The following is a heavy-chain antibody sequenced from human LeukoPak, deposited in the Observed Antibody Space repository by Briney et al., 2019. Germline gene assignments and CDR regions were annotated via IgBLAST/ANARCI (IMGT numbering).Heavy chain of an antibody. D-gene: IGHD4-17*01. CDR3: ARVLRGDCDY. J-gene: IGHJ4*02. Sequence: GGSLRLSCAASGFTFSTYAMSWVRQAPGKGLEWVSAISGSGAITFYADSVKGRFTISRDNSKNTLYLQMSSLRAEDTALYYCARVLRGDCDYWGQGTLVTVSS. V-gene: IGHV3-23*01. CDR1: GFTFSTYA. CDR2: ISGSGAIT.